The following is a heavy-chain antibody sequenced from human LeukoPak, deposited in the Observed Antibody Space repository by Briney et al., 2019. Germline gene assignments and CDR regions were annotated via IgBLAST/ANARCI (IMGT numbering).Heavy chain of an antibody. CDR3: ARDYDVLTAYPPTQLFDP. CDR2: INHSGST. V-gene: IGHV4-34*01. J-gene: IGHJ5*02. D-gene: IGHD3-9*01. CDR1: GGSFSGYY. Sequence: SQTLSLTCAVYGGSFSGYYWSWIRQPPGKGLEWIGEINHSGSTNYNPSLKSRVTMSVDTSRNQFSLKLNSVTAADTAVYYCARDYDVLTAYPPTQLFDPWGQGTLVTVSS.